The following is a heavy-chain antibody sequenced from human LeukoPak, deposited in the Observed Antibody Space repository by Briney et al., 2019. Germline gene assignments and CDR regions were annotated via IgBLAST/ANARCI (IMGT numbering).Heavy chain of an antibody. CDR1: GGSFSGYY. Sequence: SETLSLTCAVYGGSFSGYYWSWIRQPPGKGLEWIGEINHSGSTNYNPSLKSRVTISVDTSKNQFSLKLSSVTAADTAVYYCARYRGYSYSRVLDYWGQGTLVTVSS. V-gene: IGHV4-34*01. CDR2: INHSGST. J-gene: IGHJ4*02. CDR3: ARYRGYSYSRVLDY. D-gene: IGHD5-18*01.